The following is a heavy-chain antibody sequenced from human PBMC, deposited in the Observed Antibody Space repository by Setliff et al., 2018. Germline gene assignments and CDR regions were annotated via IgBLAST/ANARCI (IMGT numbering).Heavy chain of an antibody. Sequence: SETLSLTCAVSGYSISSGYYWGWIRQPPGKGLEWIGSIYHSGSTYYNPSLKSRVTISVDTSKNQFSLKLSSVTAADTAVYYCARASTYYNFWSGYYSPLDYWGQGTLVTVSS. CDR2: IYHSGST. CDR1: GYSISSGYY. J-gene: IGHJ4*02. CDR3: ARASTYYNFWSGYYSPLDY. D-gene: IGHD3-3*01. V-gene: IGHV4-38-2*01.